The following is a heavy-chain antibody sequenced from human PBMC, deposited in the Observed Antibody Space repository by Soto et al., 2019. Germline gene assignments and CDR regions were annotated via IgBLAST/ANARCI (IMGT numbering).Heavy chain of an antibody. Sequence: QVQLQESGPGLVKPSDTLSLTCAVSGYSISSSNWWGWIRQPPGKGLEWIGSIYYSGSTYYNPSLKCRVTMSVDTSKNQFSLKLSSVTAVDTAVYYCARTPYSNPSYYYYYMDVWGKGTTVTVSS. CDR1: GYSISSSNW. CDR3: ARTPYSNPSYYYYYMDV. V-gene: IGHV4-28*01. J-gene: IGHJ6*03. CDR2: IYYSGST. D-gene: IGHD4-4*01.